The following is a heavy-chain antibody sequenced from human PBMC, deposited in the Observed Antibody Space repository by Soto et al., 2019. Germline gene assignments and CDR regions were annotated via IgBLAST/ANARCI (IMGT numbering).Heavy chain of an antibody. V-gene: IGHV1-69*13. CDR2: IIPIFGTA. CDR3: GSGSYYNGGYYYYGMDV. CDR1: GGTFSSYA. D-gene: IGHD3-10*01. J-gene: IGHJ6*02. Sequence: SVKVSCKASGGTFSSYAISWVRQAPGQGLEWMGGIIPIFGTANYAQKFQGRVTITADESTSTAYMELSSLRSEDTAVYYCGSGSYYNGGYYYYGMDVWGQGTTVTVS.